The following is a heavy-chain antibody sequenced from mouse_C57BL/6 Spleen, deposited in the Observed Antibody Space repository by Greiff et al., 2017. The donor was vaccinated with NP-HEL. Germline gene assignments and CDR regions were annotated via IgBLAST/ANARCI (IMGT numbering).Heavy chain of an antibody. CDR3: ARPKIDGYYYFDY. V-gene: IGHV5-17*01. J-gene: IGHJ2*01. CDR1: GFTFSDYG. Sequence: EVKVVESGGGLVKPGGSLKLSCAASGFTFSDYGMHWVRQAPEKGLEWVAYISSGSSTIYYADTEKGRFTISRDNAKNTLFLQMTSLRSEDTAMYYCARPKIDGYYYFDYWGQGTTLTVSS. D-gene: IGHD2-3*01. CDR2: ISSGSSTI.